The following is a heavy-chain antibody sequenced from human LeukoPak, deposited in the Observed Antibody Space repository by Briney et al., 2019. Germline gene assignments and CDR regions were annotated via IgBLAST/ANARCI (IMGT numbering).Heavy chain of an antibody. CDR2: INPNSGGT. D-gene: IGHD6-13*01. CDR3: ARRRQLVSYYYMDV. Sequence: ASVKVSCKASGYTFTGYYMHWVRQAPGQGLEWMGWINPNSGGTNYAQKFQGRVTMTRDTSISTAYMELSRLRSDDTAVYYCARRRQLVSYYYMDVWGKGTTVTVSS. CDR1: GYTFTGYY. V-gene: IGHV1-2*02. J-gene: IGHJ6*03.